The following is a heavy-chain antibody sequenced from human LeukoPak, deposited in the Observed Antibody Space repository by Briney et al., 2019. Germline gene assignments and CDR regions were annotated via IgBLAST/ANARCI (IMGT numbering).Heavy chain of an antibody. V-gene: IGHV3-7*01. CDR1: GFTFSSYW. D-gene: IGHD5-18*01. CDR3: AREDTAMVVYYYGMDV. J-gene: IGHJ6*02. Sequence: PGGSLRLSCAASGFTFSSYWMSWVRQAPGKGLEWVANIKQDGSEKYYVDSVKGRFTVSRDNAKNSLYLQMNSLRAEDTAVYYCAREDTAMVVYYYGMDVWGQGTTVTVSS. CDR2: IKQDGSEK.